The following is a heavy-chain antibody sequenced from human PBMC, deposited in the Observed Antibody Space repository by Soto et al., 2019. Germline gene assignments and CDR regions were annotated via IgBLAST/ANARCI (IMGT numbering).Heavy chain of an antibody. Sequence: SETLSLTCTVSGGSISSYYWSWIRQPPGKGLEWIGYIYYSGSTNYNPSLKSRVTISVDTSKNQFSLKLSSVTAADTAVYYCARGGAAVAGPTNWFDPWGQGTLVTVSS. CDR1: GGSISSYY. CDR3: ARGGAAVAGPTNWFDP. D-gene: IGHD6-19*01. J-gene: IGHJ5*02. V-gene: IGHV4-59*01. CDR2: IYYSGST.